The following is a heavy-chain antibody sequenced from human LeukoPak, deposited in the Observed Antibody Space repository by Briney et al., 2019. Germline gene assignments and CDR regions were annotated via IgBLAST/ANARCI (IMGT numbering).Heavy chain of an antibody. J-gene: IGHJ4*02. CDR1: GFTFSSYW. Sequence: GGSLRLSCAASGFTFSSYWMHWVRQAPGKGLVWVSRINSDGSSTSYADSVKGRFTISRDNAKNTLYLQMNSLRAEDTAVYYCARGPGYCSGGSCIYFDYWGQGTLVTVSS. D-gene: IGHD2-15*01. V-gene: IGHV3-74*01. CDR2: INSDGSST. CDR3: ARGPGYCSGGSCIYFDY.